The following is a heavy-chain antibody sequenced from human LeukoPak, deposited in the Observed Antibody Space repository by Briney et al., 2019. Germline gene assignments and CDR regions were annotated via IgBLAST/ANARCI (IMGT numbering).Heavy chain of an antibody. V-gene: IGHV4-34*01. J-gene: IGHJ5*02. D-gene: IGHD5-24*01. CDR3: ARGPSRDGYNSPLNWFDP. CDR2: INHSGST. Sequence: SETLSLTCAVYGVSFSGYYWSWIRQPPGKGLEWIGEINHSGSTNYNPSLKSRVTISVDTSKNQFSLKLSSVTAADTAVYYCARGPSRDGYNSPLNWFDPWGQGTLVTVSS. CDR1: GVSFSGYY.